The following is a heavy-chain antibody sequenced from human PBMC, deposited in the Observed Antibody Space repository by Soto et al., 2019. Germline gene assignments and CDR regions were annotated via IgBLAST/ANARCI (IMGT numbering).Heavy chain of an antibody. Sequence: PSETLSLTCTVSGGSISSGGYYWSWIRQHPGKGLEWIGYIYYSGSTYYNPSLKSRVTISVDTSKNQFSLKLSSVTAADTAVYYCARRQGYDNCGMDVWGQGTTVTVSS. CDR1: GGSISSGGYY. V-gene: IGHV4-31*03. CDR3: ARRQGYDNCGMDV. D-gene: IGHD5-12*01. J-gene: IGHJ6*02. CDR2: IYYSGST.